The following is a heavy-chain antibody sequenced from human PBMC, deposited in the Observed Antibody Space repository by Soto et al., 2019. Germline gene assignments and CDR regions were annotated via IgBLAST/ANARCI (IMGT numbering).Heavy chain of an antibody. D-gene: IGHD3-10*01. V-gene: IGHV4-31*03. Sequence: QVQLQESGPGLVKPSQTLSLTCTVSGDSISRNGYFWTWIRQHPGKGLEWIGYIYYSGSSYYNPSPKSRVIISVDTSKNHFSLNLTAVTAADTAVYYCARGTMLRGPGYYYAMDVWGQGTTVTVSS. CDR3: ARGTMLRGPGYYYAMDV. J-gene: IGHJ6*02. CDR2: IYYSGSS. CDR1: GDSISRNGYF.